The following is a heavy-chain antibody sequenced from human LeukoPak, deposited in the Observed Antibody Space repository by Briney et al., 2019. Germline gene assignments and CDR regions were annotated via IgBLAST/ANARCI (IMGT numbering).Heavy chain of an antibody. CDR3: ARDLSMVRGVRPYYFDY. D-gene: IGHD3-10*01. CDR2: ISAYNGNT. J-gene: IGHJ4*02. CDR1: GYTFTSYG. Sequence: ASVKVSCKASGYTFTSYGISWVRQAPGQGIEWMGWISAYNGNTNYAQKLQGRVTMTTDTSTSTAYMELRSLRSDDTAVYYCARDLSMVRGVRPYYFDYWGKGTLVTVSS. V-gene: IGHV1-18*01.